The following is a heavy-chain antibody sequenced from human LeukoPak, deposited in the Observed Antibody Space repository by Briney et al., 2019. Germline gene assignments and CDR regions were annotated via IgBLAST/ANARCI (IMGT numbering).Heavy chain of an antibody. CDR2: ISGSGGST. J-gene: IGHJ4*02. CDR3: AKRATMIVISGYYFDY. D-gene: IGHD3-22*01. CDR1: GFSFSSNG. V-gene: IGHV3-23*01. Sequence: GGTLRLSCAASGFSFSSNGMSWVRQTPGKGLEWVSAISGSGGSTYYADSVKGRFTISRDNSKNTLYLQMNSLRAEDTAVYYCAKRATMIVISGYYFDYWGQGTLVTVSS.